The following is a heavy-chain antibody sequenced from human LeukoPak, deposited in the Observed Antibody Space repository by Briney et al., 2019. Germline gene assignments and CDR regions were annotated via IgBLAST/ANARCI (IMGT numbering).Heavy chain of an antibody. V-gene: IGHV1-69*04. Sequence: SVKVSCKASGGTFSSYAISWVRQAPGQGLEWMGRIIPILGIANYAQKFQGRVTITADKSTSTAYMELSSLRSEDTAVYYCARGGGTTVTPFDYWGQGTLVTVSS. CDR3: ARGGGTTVTPFDY. J-gene: IGHJ4*02. D-gene: IGHD4-17*01. CDR1: GGTFSSYA. CDR2: IIPILGIA.